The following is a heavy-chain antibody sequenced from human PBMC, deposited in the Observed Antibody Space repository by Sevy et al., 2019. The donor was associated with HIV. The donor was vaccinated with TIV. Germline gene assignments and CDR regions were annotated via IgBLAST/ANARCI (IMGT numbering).Heavy chain of an antibody. CDR1: GFTFSSYA. CDR2: ISYDGSSK. CDR3: ARGLGGSHRRAFDI. Sequence: GGSLRLSCAASGFTFSSYAMHWVRQAPGKGLEWVAVISYDGSSKYYADSVKGRFTISRDNSKNTLYLQMNSLRAEDTAVYYCARGLGGSHRRAFDIWGQGTMVTVSS. D-gene: IGHD1-26*01. J-gene: IGHJ3*02. V-gene: IGHV3-30-3*01.